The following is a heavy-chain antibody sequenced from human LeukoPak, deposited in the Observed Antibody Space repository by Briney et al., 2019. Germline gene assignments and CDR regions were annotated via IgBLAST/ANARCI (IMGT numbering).Heavy chain of an antibody. V-gene: IGHV3-21*01. D-gene: IGHD2-2*01. Sequence: NPGGSLRLSCAASGFTFSSYSMNWVRQAPGKGLEWVSSISSSSSYIYYADSVKGRFTISRDNAKNSLYLQMNSLRAEDTAVYYCARGGIVVPAPRFDPWGQETLVTVSS. CDR1: GFTFSSYS. CDR2: ISSSSSYI. CDR3: ARGGIVVPAPRFDP. J-gene: IGHJ5*02.